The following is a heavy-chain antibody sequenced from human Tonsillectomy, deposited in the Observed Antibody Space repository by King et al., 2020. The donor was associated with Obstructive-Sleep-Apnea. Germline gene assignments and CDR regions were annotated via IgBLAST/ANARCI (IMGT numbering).Heavy chain of an antibody. V-gene: IGHV3-74*01. J-gene: IGHJ4*02. CDR1: GFTFSTYC. D-gene: IGHD2-15*01. Sequence: VQLVESGGGLVQPGGSLRLSCAASGFTFSTYCMHWVRQAPGKGLMWVSRIDSDGSNTTYADSVKGRFTISRDNAKNTLYLQMNSLRAEDTAVYYCARGKDIDWGQGTLVTVSS. CDR3: ARGKDID. CDR2: IDSDGSNT.